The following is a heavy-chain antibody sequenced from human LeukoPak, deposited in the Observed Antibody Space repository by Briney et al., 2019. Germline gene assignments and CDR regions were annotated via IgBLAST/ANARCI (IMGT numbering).Heavy chain of an antibody. J-gene: IGHJ4*02. CDR3: ARVGPLSSCSSTSCEYYFDY. CDR2: ISSSSSYI. Sequence: PGGSLRLSCAASGFTFSSYSMNWVRQAPGKGLEWVSSISSSSSYIYYADSVKGRFTISRDNAKNSLYLQMNSLRAEDTAVYYCARVGPLSSCSSTSCEYYFDYWGQGTLVTVSS. CDR1: GFTFSSYS. V-gene: IGHV3-21*01. D-gene: IGHD2-2*01.